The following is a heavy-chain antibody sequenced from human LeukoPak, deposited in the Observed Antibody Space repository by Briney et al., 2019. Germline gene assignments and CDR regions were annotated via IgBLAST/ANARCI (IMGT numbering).Heavy chain of an antibody. CDR3: ARDQSTGYFDY. V-gene: IGHV3-21*01. D-gene: IGHD3-10*01. CDR1: GFTFSSYS. Sequence: PGGSLRLSXAASGFTFSSYSMNWVRQSPGKGLEWVSSISSSSSYIYYADSVKGRFTISRDNAKNSLYLQMNSLRAEDTAVYYCARDQSTGYFDYWGQGTLVTVSS. J-gene: IGHJ4*02. CDR2: ISSSSSYI.